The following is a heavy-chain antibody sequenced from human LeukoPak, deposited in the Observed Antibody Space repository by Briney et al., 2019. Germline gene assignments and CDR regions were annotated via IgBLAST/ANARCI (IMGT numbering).Heavy chain of an antibody. J-gene: IGHJ4*02. CDR3: ARDNEVAARSFDY. CDR1: GGSLSSNDW. V-gene: IGHV4-4*02. CDR2: IYHSGSA. D-gene: IGHD6-6*01. Sequence: PSETLSLTCAVSGGSLSSNDWWSWVRQPPGKGLEWIGEIYHSGSANYNPSLKSRVTISVDKSKNQFSLKLSSVTAADTAVYYCARDNEVAARSFDYWGQGTLVTVSS.